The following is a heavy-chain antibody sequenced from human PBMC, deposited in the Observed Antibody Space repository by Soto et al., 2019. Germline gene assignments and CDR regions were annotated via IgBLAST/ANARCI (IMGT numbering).Heavy chain of an antibody. D-gene: IGHD3-22*01. CDR2: IYYSGST. Sequence: SETLSLTCNVSGASISSGDYYWSWVRQAPGKGLEWIGYIYYSGSTYYNPSLKRRLTISLDASKNVFSLRLRSVAAADTAVYFCARAGCTYSYVSSGDDDFDIWGQGTTVTVSS. V-gene: IGHV4-30-4*08. CDR1: GASISSGDYY. CDR3: ARAGCTYSYVSSGDDDFDI. J-gene: IGHJ3*02.